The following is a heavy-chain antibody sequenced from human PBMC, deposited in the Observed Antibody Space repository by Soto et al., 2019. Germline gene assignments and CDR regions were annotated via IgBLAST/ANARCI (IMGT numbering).Heavy chain of an antibody. J-gene: IGHJ4*02. Sequence: ASVQVSCQASGGTFISYTIGWVRQAPGQSLEWMGWINTDNGNTYYSQKMQARVTITRDNSASTAYMELSRLRSEDTAVYYCARSRVRGGYYFDYWGQGALVTVSS. D-gene: IGHD3-16*01. V-gene: IGHV1-3*04. CDR3: ARSRVRGGYYFDY. CDR2: INTDNGNT. CDR1: GGTFISYT.